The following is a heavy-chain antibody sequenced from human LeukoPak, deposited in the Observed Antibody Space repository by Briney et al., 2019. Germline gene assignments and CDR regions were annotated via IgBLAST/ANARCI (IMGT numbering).Heavy chain of an antibody. CDR2: IYYTGIT. D-gene: IGHD5-18*01. J-gene: IGHJ4*02. V-gene: IGHV4-39*01. CDR1: GGSVTSNVYY. CDR3: ARHSWMQLWGW. Sequence: AETLSLTCTVSGGSVTSNVYYWGWIRQPPGKGLEWIGTIYYTGITYYNPSLKSRVTISVDTCKNQFSLKLRSVSAADTAVYYCARHSWMQLWGWWGQGTRVTVSS.